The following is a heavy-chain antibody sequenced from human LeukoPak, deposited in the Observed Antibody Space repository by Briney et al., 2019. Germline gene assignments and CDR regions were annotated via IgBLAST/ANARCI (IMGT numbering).Heavy chain of an antibody. D-gene: IGHD3-10*01. CDR3: ARAKFDYYGSGNYYYFDF. V-gene: IGHV3-33*01. J-gene: IGHJ4*02. CDR2: IWYDGSNK. CDR1: GFTFNSYG. Sequence: GGSLRLSCAASGFTFNSYGMHWVRQAPGKGLEWVAIIWYDGSNKYYADSVKGRFTISRDNSKNTLYLQMHNLRAEDTAVYYCARAKFDYYGSGNYYYFDFWGQGTLVTVSS.